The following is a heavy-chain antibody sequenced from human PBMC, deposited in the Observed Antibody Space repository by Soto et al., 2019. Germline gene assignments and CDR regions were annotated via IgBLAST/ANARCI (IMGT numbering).Heavy chain of an antibody. CDR3: ARPAAVAIADAFNI. J-gene: IGHJ3*02. D-gene: IGHD6-19*01. CDR2: IYPGNSDT. CDR1: GYTFSSYW. V-gene: IGHV5-51*01. Sequence: GESLKISCKASGYTFSSYWIGWVRQMPGKGLEWMGIIYPGNSDTRYSPSFQGQVTISADRSINTAYLQWNSLKASDTAMYYCARPAAVAIADAFNIRGQGTVVIVSS.